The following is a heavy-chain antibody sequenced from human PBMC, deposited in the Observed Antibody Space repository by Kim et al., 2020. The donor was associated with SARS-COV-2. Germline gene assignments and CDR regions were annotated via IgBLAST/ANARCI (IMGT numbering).Heavy chain of an antibody. CDR1: GYSFTSYW. Sequence: GESLKISCKGSGYSFTSYWISWVRQMPGKGLEWMGRIDPSDSYTNYSPSFQGHVTIPADKSISTAYLQWSSLKASDTAMYYCAEGREGSGSYYDYWGQGTLVTVSS. J-gene: IGHJ4*02. CDR2: IDPSDSYT. D-gene: IGHD3-10*01. CDR3: AEGREGSGSYYDY. V-gene: IGHV5-10-1*01.